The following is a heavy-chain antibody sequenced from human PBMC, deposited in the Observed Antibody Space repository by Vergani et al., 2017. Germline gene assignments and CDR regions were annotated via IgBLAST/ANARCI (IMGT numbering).Heavy chain of an antibody. CDR1: GYTFSNYY. CDR2: INPSGGHT. J-gene: IGHJ4*02. D-gene: IGHD3-22*01. V-gene: IGHV1-46*01. CDR3: AIVTDYYDSSGYYLDY. Sequence: QVQVVQSGAEVKKSGASVKVSCKTSGYTFSNYYMHWVRQAPGQGLEWMGIINPSGGHTNYAQKFQGRVTMTRDTSTSTVYMELSSLRSEDTAIYYCAIVTDYYDSSGYYLDYWDQGTLVTVSS.